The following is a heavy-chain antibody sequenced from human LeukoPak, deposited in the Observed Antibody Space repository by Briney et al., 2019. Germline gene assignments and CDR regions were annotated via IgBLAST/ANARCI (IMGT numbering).Heavy chain of an antibody. CDR1: GFNFNRYA. V-gene: IGHV3-23*01. J-gene: IGHJ4*02. CDR2: ISDSGAST. CDR3: ANAYGDYAY. D-gene: IGHD4-17*01. Sequence: GGSLRLSCAASGFNFNRYAINWVRQAPGKGLEWISGISDSGASTFYADSVKGRFTISRDNSKNTLYLQMNSLRAEDTAIYYCANAYGDYAYWGQGTLVTVSS.